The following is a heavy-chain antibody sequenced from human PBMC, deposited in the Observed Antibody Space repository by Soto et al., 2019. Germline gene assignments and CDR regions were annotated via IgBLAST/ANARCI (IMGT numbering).Heavy chain of an antibody. J-gene: IGHJ4*02. V-gene: IGHV3-53*02. D-gene: IGHD2-21*02. CDR3: ALPSCGGDCYSPFDY. Sequence: EVQLVETGGGLIQPGGSLRLSCAASGFTVSSNYMSWVRQAPGKGLEWVSVISANSGNTDYADSVKGRFTISRDKSENTVFLQMNRLRAEDTAVYYCALPSCGGDCYSPFDYWGQGTLVTVSS. CDR2: ISANSGNT. CDR1: GFTVSSNY.